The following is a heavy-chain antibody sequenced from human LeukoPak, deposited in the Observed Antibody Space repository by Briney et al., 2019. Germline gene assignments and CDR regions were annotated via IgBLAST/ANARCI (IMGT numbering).Heavy chain of an antibody. CDR2: INHSGSN. Sequence: SESLSLTCAVDGASFSGYYWSWIRQPPGEGLEWIGEINHSGSNNYNPSLKSRVTISVDTSKNQFSLNLSCVPAAEPPAYYWPSSLVWEQPDSEADAFDIWGQGTMVTVSS. CDR3: PSSLVWEQPDSEADAFDI. J-gene: IGHJ3*02. CDR1: GASFSGYY. V-gene: IGHV4-34*01. D-gene: IGHD1-26*01.